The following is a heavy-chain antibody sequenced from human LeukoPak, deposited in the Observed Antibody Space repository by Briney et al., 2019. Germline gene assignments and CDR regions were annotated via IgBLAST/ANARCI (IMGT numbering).Heavy chain of an antibody. CDR1: GFTFSSYS. V-gene: IGHV3-21*01. J-gene: IGHJ5*02. CDR2: ISSSSTYI. D-gene: IGHD5-12*01. Sequence: GGSLRLSCAASGFTFSSYSMNWVRQAPGKGLEWVSSISSSSTYIYYADSMKGRFTISRDNGKNSLYLQMNSLRAEDTAVYYCARVHDSGRDEGPCNHWGQGTLVTVSS. CDR3: ARVHDSGRDEGPCNH.